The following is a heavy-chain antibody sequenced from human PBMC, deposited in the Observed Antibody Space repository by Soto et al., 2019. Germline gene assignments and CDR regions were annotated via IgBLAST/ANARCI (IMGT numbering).Heavy chain of an antibody. D-gene: IGHD5-12*01. CDR2: IYYSGST. Sequence: QVQLQESGPGLVKPSQTLSLTCTVSGGSISSGDYYWSWIRQPPGKGLEWIGYIYYSGSTYYNPSLKSRVTISVDTSKTQFSLKLSSVTAADTAVYSCARARDGYNHGDYFDYWGQGTLVTVSS. CDR3: ARARDGYNHGDYFDY. V-gene: IGHV4-30-4*01. J-gene: IGHJ4*02. CDR1: GGSISSGDYY.